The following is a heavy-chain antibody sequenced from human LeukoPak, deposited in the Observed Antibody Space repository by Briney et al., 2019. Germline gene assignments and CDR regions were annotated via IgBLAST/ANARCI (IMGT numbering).Heavy chain of an antibody. Sequence: GGSLRLSCAASGFTVSSNYMSWVRQAPGKGLEWVAVISYDGSNKYYADSVKGRFTISRDNSKNTLYLQMNSLRAEDTAVYYCASILRPFDYWGQGTLVTVSS. CDR3: ASILRPFDY. V-gene: IGHV3-30-3*01. CDR1: GFTVSSNY. D-gene: IGHD4-17*01. CDR2: ISYDGSNK. J-gene: IGHJ4*02.